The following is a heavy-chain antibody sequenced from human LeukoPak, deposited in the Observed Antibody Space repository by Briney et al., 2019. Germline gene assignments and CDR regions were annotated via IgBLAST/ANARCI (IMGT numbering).Heavy chain of an antibody. V-gene: IGHV3-11*04. Sequence: GGSLRLSCVVSGFTFSDYYMSWIRQAPGKGLEWVSYISSDNSTTYYADSVKGRFTISRDNSKDTLYLQMNSLRAEDTAVYYCAREEVVAGAFDIWGQGTMVTVSS. CDR2: ISSDNSTT. J-gene: IGHJ3*02. D-gene: IGHD2-15*01. CDR1: GFTFSDYY. CDR3: AREEVVAGAFDI.